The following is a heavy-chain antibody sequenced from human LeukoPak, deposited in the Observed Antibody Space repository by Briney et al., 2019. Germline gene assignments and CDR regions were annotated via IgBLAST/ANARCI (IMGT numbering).Heavy chain of an antibody. V-gene: IGHV3-48*01. CDR1: GFTFSSYS. Sequence: GGSLRLSCAASGFTFSSYSMNWVRQAPGKGLEWGSCISSSSSTIYYVDSVKGRFTISRDSAKNSLYLQMNSLRAEDTAVYYCARDCREYSSSSGLDYWGQGTLVTVSS. CDR2: ISSSSSTI. D-gene: IGHD6-6*01. CDR3: ARDCREYSSSSGLDY. J-gene: IGHJ4*02.